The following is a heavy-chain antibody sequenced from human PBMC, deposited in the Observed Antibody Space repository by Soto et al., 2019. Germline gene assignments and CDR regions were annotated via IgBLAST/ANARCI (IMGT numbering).Heavy chain of an antibody. J-gene: IGHJ6*02. CDR1: GYTFTSNA. CDR2: ISANNGDT. V-gene: IGHV1-18*01. CDR3: TRGGGSNYYGLDV. D-gene: IGHD3-10*01. Sequence: QVQLVQSGTEVKNPGASMKVSCKASGYTFTSNAFTWVRQAPGQGLEWMGWISANNGDTNYAQKFQGRATLTTDTSTSTAYMELRSLTSDDTAVYYCTRGGGSNYYGLDVWGQGTTVTVSS.